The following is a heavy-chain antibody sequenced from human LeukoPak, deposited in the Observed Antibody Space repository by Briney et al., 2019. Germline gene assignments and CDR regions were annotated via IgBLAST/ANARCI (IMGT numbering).Heavy chain of an antibody. CDR1: GGSISSYY. Sequence: SETLSLTCTVSGGSISSYYWSWIRQPPGKGLEWIGYIYYSGSTNYNPSLKSRATISVDTSKNRFSLNLSSVTAADTAVYYCARGGGYSGYDFGYWGQGTLVTVSS. CDR3: ARGGGYSGYDFGY. J-gene: IGHJ4*02. D-gene: IGHD5-12*01. CDR2: IYYSGST. V-gene: IGHV4-59*01.